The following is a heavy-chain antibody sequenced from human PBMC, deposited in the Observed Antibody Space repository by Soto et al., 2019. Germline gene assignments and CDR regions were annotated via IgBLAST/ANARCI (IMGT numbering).Heavy chain of an antibody. CDR3: ASRPPGTNYLGVLDY. CDR1: GFTFSTYW. J-gene: IGHJ4*02. CDR2: IKQDGSEK. D-gene: IGHD1-26*01. Sequence: LRLSCAASGFTFSTYWMTWVRQAPGKGLEWVASIKQDGSEKYYVDSVKGRFTISRDNARNSLYLQMNSLRADDTAVYYCASRPPGTNYLGVLDYWGQGTLVTVSS. V-gene: IGHV3-7*03.